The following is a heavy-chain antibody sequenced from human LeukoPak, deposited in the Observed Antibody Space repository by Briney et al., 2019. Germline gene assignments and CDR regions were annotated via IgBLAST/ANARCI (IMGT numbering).Heavy chain of an antibody. J-gene: IGHJ4*02. Sequence: GGSLRLSCAASGFTFSSYSMNWVRQAPGKGLEWVSSIGSSSSYIYYADSVKGRFTISRDNAKNSLYLQMNSLRAEDTAVYYCAKVGDYYDKGGYFWEYYFDYWGQGTLVTVSS. CDR2: IGSSSSYI. D-gene: IGHD3-22*01. CDR3: AKVGDYYDKGGYFWEYYFDY. V-gene: IGHV3-21*04. CDR1: GFTFSSYS.